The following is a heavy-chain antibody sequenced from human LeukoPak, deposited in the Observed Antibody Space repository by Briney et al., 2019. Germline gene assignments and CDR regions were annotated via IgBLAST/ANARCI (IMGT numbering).Heavy chain of an antibody. CDR1: GFTFSSYG. Sequence: GGSLRLSCAASGFTFSSYGMNWVRQAPGKGLEWVAFIRYDGSDKYYADSVKGRFPISRDNAKHTLYLQMNSLRAEDTAVYYCAILPLVRGVILAVVYWGQGTLVTVSS. CDR3: AILPLVRGVILAVVY. D-gene: IGHD3-10*01. CDR2: IRYDGSDK. V-gene: IGHV3-30*02. J-gene: IGHJ4*02.